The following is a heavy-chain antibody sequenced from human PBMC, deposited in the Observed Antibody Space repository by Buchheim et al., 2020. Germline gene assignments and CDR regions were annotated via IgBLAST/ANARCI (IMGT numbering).Heavy chain of an antibody. CDR3: ASQLVLDYGSGTRNWFDP. CDR1: GGSISSSNW. CDR2: IYHSGRT. D-gene: IGHD3-10*01. J-gene: IGHJ5*02. Sequence: QVQLQESGPGLVKPSGTLSLICVVSGGSISSSNWWSWVRQPPGKGLEWIGEIYHSGRTKYNPSLKSRVPISVDKSKNQFSSKLSSVTAADTAVYYCASQLVLDYGSGTRNWFDPWGQGTL. V-gene: IGHV4-4*02.